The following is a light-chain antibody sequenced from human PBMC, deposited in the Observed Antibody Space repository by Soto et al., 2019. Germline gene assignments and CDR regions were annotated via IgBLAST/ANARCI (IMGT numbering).Light chain of an antibody. CDR3: QHYYNSWT. CDR2: VAS. V-gene: IGKV3-20*01. Sequence: EIVLTQTPGTLSLSPGERATLSCRASESISNSYLAWYQQKPGXAPXXLIYVASTRATGIPARLSGSGSGTEFTLSISRVEPEDFAVYYCQHYYNSWTFGQGTKVDIK. J-gene: IGKJ1*01. CDR1: ESISNSY.